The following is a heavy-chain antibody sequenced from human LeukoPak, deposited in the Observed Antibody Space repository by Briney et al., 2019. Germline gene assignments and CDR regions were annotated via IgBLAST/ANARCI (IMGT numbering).Heavy chain of an antibody. CDR2: IYYSGST. D-gene: IGHD4-17*01. V-gene: IGHV4-59*12. J-gene: IGHJ4*02. Sequence: SSETLSLTCTVSGGSISSYYWSWIRQPPGKGLEWIGYIYYSGSTNYNPSLKSRVTISVDTSKNQFSLKLSSVTAADTAVYYCARGQGTVTTHWGQGTLVTVSS. CDR1: GGSISSYY. CDR3: ARGQGTVTTH.